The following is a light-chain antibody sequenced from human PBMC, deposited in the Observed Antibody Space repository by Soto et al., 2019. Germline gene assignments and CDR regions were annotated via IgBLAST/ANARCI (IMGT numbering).Light chain of an antibody. CDR2: INN. J-gene: IGLJ2*01. Sequence: QSVLTQPPSASGTPGQRVTISCSGSSSNIGSNTVNWYHQLPGKAPKLLIYINNQRPSGVPDRFSGSKSGTSASPAISGLQSEAEADYYCAAWDDSLNGHVVFGGGTKLTVL. V-gene: IGLV1-44*01. CDR3: AAWDDSLNGHVV. CDR1: SSNIGSNT.